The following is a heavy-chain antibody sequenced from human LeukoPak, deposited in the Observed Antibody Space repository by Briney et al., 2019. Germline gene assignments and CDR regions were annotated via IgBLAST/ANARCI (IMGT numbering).Heavy chain of an antibody. CDR3: ALEGPIVVVA. Sequence: SETLSLTCAVYGGSFSGYYWSWIRQPPGKGLEWIGEINHSGSTNYNPSLKSRVTISVDTSKNQFSLKLSSVTAADTAVYYCALEGPIVVVAWGQGTLVTVSS. D-gene: IGHD2-21*01. CDR2: INHSGST. CDR1: GGSFSGYY. V-gene: IGHV4-34*01. J-gene: IGHJ5*02.